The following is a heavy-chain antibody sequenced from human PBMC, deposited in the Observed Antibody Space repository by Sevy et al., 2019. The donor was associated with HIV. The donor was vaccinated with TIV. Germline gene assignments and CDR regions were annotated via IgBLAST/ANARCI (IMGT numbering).Heavy chain of an antibody. CDR3: ASRITMVRGAPHYYYYGMDV. Sequence: ASVKVSCKASGGTFSSYAISWVRQAPGQGLEWMGGIIPIFGTANYAHKFQGRVTITADESTSTAYMELSSLRSEDTAVYYCASRITMVRGAPHYYYYGMDVWGQGTTVTVSS. CDR1: GGTFSSYA. CDR2: IIPIFGTA. D-gene: IGHD3-10*01. J-gene: IGHJ6*02. V-gene: IGHV1-69*13.